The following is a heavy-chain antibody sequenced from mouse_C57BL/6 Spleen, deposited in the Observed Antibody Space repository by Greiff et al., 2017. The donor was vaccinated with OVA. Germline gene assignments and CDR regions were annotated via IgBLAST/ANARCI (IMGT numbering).Heavy chain of an antibody. CDR2: INPYNGGT. V-gene: IGHV1-19*01. Sequence: EVQLQQSGPVLVKPGASVKMSCKASGYTFTDYYMNWVKQSHGKSLEWIGVINPYNGGTSYNQKFKGKATLTVDKSSSTAYMELNSLTSEDSAVYYCAREGYGSTPYAMDYWGQGTSVTVSS. CDR3: AREGYGSTPYAMDY. D-gene: IGHD1-1*01. J-gene: IGHJ4*01. CDR1: GYTFTDYY.